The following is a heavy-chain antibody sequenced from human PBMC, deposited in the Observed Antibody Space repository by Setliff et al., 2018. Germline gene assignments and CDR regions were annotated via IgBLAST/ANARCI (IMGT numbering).Heavy chain of an antibody. CDR3: ALSSLSLCSGGNCPNAFDV. J-gene: IGHJ3*01. CDR2: ITAGYGDT. V-gene: IGHV1-3*01. CDR1: GYTSTTNA. Sequence: ASVKVSCKASGYTSTTNALHWVRQAPGQRLEWMGWITAGYGDTKYSQKFQGRVTITRETSASTAYMELSSLRSEDTAVYFCALSSLSLCSGGNCPNAFDVWGQGTMVT. D-gene: IGHD2-15*01.